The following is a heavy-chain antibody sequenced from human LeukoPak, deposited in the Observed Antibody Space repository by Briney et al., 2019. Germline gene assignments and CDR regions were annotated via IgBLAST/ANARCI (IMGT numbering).Heavy chain of an antibody. V-gene: IGHV3-21*01. CDR3: AKDKGNYYFDY. CDR1: GFTFSYYS. Sequence: GGSLRLSCAASGFTFSYYSMNWVRQAPGKGLEWVSSISSSNTYIYYADSVKGRFTISRDDSKNTVYLQMNNLRAEDAAVYFCAKDKGNYYFDYWGQGTLVTVAS. CDR2: ISSSNTYI. D-gene: IGHD4-23*01. J-gene: IGHJ4*02.